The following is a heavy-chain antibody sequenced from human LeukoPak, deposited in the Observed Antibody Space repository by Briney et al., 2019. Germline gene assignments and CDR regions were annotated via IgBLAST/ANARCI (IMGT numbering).Heavy chain of an antibody. Sequence: GGSLRLSCAASRFTFSSYAMSWVRQAPGKGLEWVSAISGSGGSTYYADSVKGRFIISRDNSKNTLYLQMNSLRAEDTAVYYCATSRSTTIYPSLVTRPTYFDYWGQGTLVTVSS. D-gene: IGHD2/OR15-2a*01. CDR3: ATSRSTTIYPSLVTRPTYFDY. CDR2: ISGSGGST. J-gene: IGHJ4*02. V-gene: IGHV3-23*01. CDR1: RFTFSSYA.